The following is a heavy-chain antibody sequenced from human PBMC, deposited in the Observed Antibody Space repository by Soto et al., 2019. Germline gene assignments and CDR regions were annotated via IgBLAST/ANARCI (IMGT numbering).Heavy chain of an antibody. D-gene: IGHD3-22*01. Sequence: QVQLVQSGAEVKKPGSSVKVSCTASGGAFRNYAVSWVRQAPGQGLEWMGAVMPTCGEGVYAQKFQGRLTIFADESTNTAYLNVSSLKFEDAAIYYCAASRGFYEDMDAWGQGTTLTVSS. CDR1: GGAFRNYA. J-gene: IGHJ6*02. CDR3: AASRGFYEDMDA. V-gene: IGHV1-69*01. CDR2: VMPTCGEG.